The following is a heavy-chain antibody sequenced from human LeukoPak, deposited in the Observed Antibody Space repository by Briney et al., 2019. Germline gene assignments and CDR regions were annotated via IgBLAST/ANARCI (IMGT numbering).Heavy chain of an antibody. CDR1: GGSISSSSYY. Sequence: SETLSLTCTVSGGSISSSSYYWGWIRQPPGKGLEWIGSIYYSGSTYYNPSLKSRVTISVDTSENQFSLKLSSVTAADTAVYYCVSGGRWFDYWGQGTLVTVSS. V-gene: IGHV4-39*01. CDR2: IYYSGST. CDR3: VSGGRWFDY. D-gene: IGHD3-16*01. J-gene: IGHJ4*02.